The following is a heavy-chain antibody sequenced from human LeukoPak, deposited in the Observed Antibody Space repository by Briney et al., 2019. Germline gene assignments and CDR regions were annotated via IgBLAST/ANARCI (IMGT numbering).Heavy chain of an antibody. Sequence: PSETLSLTCTVSGDSISSDHYWGWIRQPPGQTLEWIGNIYRSGGTFYKASLRSRVTMSVDTSKNQFSLRLTSATAADTAVYYCARDVILDPHYFDYWGQGILVTVSS. CDR1: GDSISSDHY. CDR2: IYRSGGT. CDR3: ARDVILDPHYFDY. D-gene: IGHD2/OR15-2a*01. V-gene: IGHV4-38-2*02. J-gene: IGHJ4*02.